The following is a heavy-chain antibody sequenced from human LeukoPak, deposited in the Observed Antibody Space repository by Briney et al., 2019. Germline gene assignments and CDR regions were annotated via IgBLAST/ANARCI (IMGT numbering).Heavy chain of an antibody. CDR2: ISYDGSNK. Sequence: PGGSLRLSCAASGFTFSSYAMHWVRQAPGQAPGKGLEWVAVISYDGSNKYYADSVKGRFTISRDNSKNTLCLQMNSLRADDTAVYYCARASRISRGGYNWFDPWGQGTLVTVSS. J-gene: IGHJ5*02. CDR3: ARASRISRGGYNWFDP. CDR1: GFTFSSYA. D-gene: IGHD4-23*01. V-gene: IGHV3-30*04.